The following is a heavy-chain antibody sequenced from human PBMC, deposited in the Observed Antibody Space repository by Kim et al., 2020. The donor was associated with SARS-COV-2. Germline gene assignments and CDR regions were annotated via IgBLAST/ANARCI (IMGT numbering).Heavy chain of an antibody. V-gene: IGHV3-30*03. J-gene: IGHJ4*02. D-gene: IGHD4-17*01. CDR1: GFTFSSYG. CDR3: AIYGDGFDY. Sequence: GGSLRLSCAASGFTFSSYGMHWVRQAPGKGLEWVAVISYDGSNKYYADSVKGRFTISRDNSKNTLYLQMNSLRAEDTAVYYCAIYGDGFDYWGQGTLVTVSS. CDR2: ISYDGSNK.